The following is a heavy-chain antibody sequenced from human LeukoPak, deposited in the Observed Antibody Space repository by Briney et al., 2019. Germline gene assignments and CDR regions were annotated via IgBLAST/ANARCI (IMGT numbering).Heavy chain of an antibody. CDR2: ISTSSSHI. J-gene: IGHJ6*03. CDR3: ARGGGYCSGGSCSPMDV. V-gene: IGHV3-21*01. D-gene: IGHD2-15*01. CDR1: GFTFSLYP. Sequence: GGSLRLSCAASGFTFSLYPMNWVRQAPGKGLEWVSSISTSSSHIYFANSVKGRFTISRDNAKNSPYLQMNSLTAEDTAVYYCARGGGYCSGGSCSPMDVWGKGTTVTVSS.